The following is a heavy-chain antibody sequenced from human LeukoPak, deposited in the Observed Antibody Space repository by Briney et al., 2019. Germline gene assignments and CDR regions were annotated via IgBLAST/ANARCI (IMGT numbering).Heavy chain of an antibody. CDR3: ARHMIAVAANFDY. V-gene: IGHV4-39*01. D-gene: IGHD6-19*01. CDR1: GGSISSSSYY. CDR2: INYSGST. Sequence: SETLSLTCTVSGGSISSSSYYWGWLRHPPGKGLERIGSINYSGSTYYNPSLKSRVTISVDTSKNQFSLKLSSVTAADTAVYYCARHMIAVAANFDYWGQGTLVTVSS. J-gene: IGHJ4*02.